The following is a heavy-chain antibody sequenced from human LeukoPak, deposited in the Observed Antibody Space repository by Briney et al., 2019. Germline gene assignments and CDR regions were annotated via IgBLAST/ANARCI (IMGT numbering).Heavy chain of an antibody. V-gene: IGHV4-61*02. Sequence: SETLSLTCTVSGGSISSGSYYWSWIRQPAGKGLEWIGRIYTSGSTNYNPSLKSRVTISVDTSKNQFSLKLSSVTAADTAVYYCARGYVLLWFGESLTFDYWGQGTLVTVSS. CDR2: IYTSGST. D-gene: IGHD3-10*01. CDR1: GGSISSGSYY. J-gene: IGHJ4*02. CDR3: ARGYVLLWFGESLTFDY.